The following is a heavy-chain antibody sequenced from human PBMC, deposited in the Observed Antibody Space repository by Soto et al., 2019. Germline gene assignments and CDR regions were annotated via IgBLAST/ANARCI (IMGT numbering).Heavy chain of an antibody. D-gene: IGHD2-15*01. V-gene: IGHV3-74*01. CDR2: IDPYDTGI. CDR3: TSENFGARES. CDR1: VFAFSSEW. Sequence: PVGSLRLSCAASVFAFSSEWMHCVRQAPGKGLVWVSRIDPYDTGITYADSVKGRFTISRDNAKNTLYLQMNSLRAEDTAVYYCTSENFGARESWGQGTLVTVSS. J-gene: IGHJ5*02.